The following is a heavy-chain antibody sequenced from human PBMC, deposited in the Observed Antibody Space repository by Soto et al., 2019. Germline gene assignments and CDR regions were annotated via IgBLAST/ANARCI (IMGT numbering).Heavy chain of an antibody. CDR2: ISYSGRT. Sequence: QVQLQESGPGLVKPSQTLSLTCTVSGDAMTTVGYYWTWIRQHPGQGLEWIGFISYSGRTYYSSSLNGRVAISADTSKNQFSLKLNSVTAADTAVYYCTRGDYWGQGTLVTVSS. V-gene: IGHV4-31*03. J-gene: IGHJ4*02. CDR1: GDAMTTVGYY. CDR3: TRGDY.